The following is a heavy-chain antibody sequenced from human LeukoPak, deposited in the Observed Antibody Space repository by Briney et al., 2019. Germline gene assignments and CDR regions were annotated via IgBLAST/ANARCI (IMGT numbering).Heavy chain of an antibody. Sequence: PSETLSLTCTVSGGSISGYYWSWIRQPPGKGLEWIGEINHSGSTNYNPSLKSRVTISVDTSKNQFSLKLSSVTAADTAVYYCARGTVVVVAALDAFDIWGQGTMVTVSS. CDR1: GGSISGYY. J-gene: IGHJ3*02. D-gene: IGHD2-15*01. CDR2: INHSGST. CDR3: ARGTVVVVAALDAFDI. V-gene: IGHV4-34*01.